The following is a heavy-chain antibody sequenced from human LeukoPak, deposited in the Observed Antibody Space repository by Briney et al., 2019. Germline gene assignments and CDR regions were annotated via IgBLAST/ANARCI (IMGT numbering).Heavy chain of an antibody. D-gene: IGHD2-21*02. V-gene: IGHV5-51*01. Sequence: GASLKISCKGSGYSFTTYWIGWVRQMPGKGLEWMGIIYPGDSDTRYSPSFQGQFTIPADKSISTAYLQWSSLKASDTAMYYCARIGPYCGGDCYSRGFDYWGQGTLVTVSS. CDR3: ARIGPYCGGDCYSRGFDY. CDR1: GYSFTTYW. CDR2: IYPGDSDT. J-gene: IGHJ4*02.